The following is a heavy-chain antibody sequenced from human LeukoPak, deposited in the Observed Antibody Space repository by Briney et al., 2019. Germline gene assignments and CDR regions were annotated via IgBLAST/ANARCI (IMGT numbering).Heavy chain of an antibody. V-gene: IGHV3-21*01. CDR2: ISSSSSYI. Sequence: GGSLRLSCAASGFTFSSYSMNWVRQAPGKGLEWVSSISSSSSYIYYADSVKGRFTISRDSAKNSLYLQMNSLRAEDTAVYYCARGKRAVAGSENFGYWGQGTLVTVSS. D-gene: IGHD6-19*01. CDR3: ARGKRAVAGSENFGY. J-gene: IGHJ4*02. CDR1: GFTFSSYS.